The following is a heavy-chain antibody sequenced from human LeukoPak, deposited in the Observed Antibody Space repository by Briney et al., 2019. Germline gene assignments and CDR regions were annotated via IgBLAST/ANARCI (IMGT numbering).Heavy chain of an antibody. CDR1: RFTSGTYW. CDR3: ARGNVAALDY. J-gene: IGHJ4*02. CDR2: IKPDGTEK. V-gene: IGHV3-7*01. D-gene: IGHD6-13*01. Sequence: GGSLRLSCAVSRFTSGTYWISWVRQAPGKGLEWVANIKPDGTEKNYADSVKGRFTISRDNAKNLLYFQMNSLRAEDTAVYYCARGNVAALDYWGQGTLVTVSS.